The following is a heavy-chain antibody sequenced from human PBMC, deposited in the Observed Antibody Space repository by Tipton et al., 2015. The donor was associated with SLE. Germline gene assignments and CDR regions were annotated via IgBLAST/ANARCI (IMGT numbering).Heavy chain of an antibody. D-gene: IGHD2-21*01. V-gene: IGHV3-30-3*01. CDR1: GFTFSSYA. Sequence: SLRLSCAASGFTFSSYAMHWVRQAPGKGLEWGAVISYDGTNKYYADSVKGRFTISRDNSKNTLYLQMNSLRAEDTAVYYCARDPMWSTYAFDIWGQGTRVTVSS. CDR3: ARDPMWSTYAFDI. CDR2: ISYDGTNK. J-gene: IGHJ3*02.